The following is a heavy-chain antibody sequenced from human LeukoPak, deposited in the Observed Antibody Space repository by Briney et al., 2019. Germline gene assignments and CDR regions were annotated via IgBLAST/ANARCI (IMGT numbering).Heavy chain of an antibody. Sequence: SETLSLTCTVSGGSISSYYWSWVRQPPGKGLEWIGYIYYSGSTNYNPSLKSRVTISVDPSKNQFSLKLSSVTAADTAVYYCARALTTDEAAPYWYFDLWGRGTLVTVSS. CDR2: IYYSGST. CDR3: ARALTTDEAAPYWYFDL. D-gene: IGHD2/OR15-2a*01. CDR1: GGSISSYY. J-gene: IGHJ2*01. V-gene: IGHV4-59*08.